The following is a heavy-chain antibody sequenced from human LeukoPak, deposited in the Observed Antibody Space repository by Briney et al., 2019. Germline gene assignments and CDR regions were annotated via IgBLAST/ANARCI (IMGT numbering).Heavy chain of an antibody. CDR2: IRTYNDKT. J-gene: IGHJ4*02. CDR3: ARVRLVSSSSWYASFDY. CDR1: GYTFTSYG. Sequence: ASGKVSCKASGYTFTSYGVSWVRQAPGQGLEWMGLIRTYNDKTNNLQKVQDRVTMTTDTSTNTAYMELRSLTSDDTAVYYCARVRLVSSSSWYASFDYWGQGTLVTVSS. D-gene: IGHD6-13*01. V-gene: IGHV1-18*01.